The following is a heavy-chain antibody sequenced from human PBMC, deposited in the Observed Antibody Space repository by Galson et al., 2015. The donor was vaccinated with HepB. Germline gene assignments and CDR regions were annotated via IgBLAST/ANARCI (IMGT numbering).Heavy chain of an antibody. CDR3: ARPALSGSYFYGMDV. CDR2: ISYDGSNK. J-gene: IGHJ6*02. D-gene: IGHD1-26*01. V-gene: IGHV3-30*04. CDR1: GFTFSSYA. Sequence: SLRLSCAASGFTFSSYAMHWVRQAPGKGLEWVAVISYDGSNKYYADSVKGRFTISRDNSKNTLYLQMNSLRAEDTAVYYCARPALSGSYFYGMDVWGQGTTVTVSS.